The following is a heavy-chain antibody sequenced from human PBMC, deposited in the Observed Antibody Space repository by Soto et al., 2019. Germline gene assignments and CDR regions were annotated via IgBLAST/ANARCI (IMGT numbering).Heavy chain of an antibody. D-gene: IGHD1-20*01. Sequence: SETLSLTCTVSGDSISSSFWHWIRQPPEKGLEWIGFIHYSGSTIYNPSLRSRVTISLDASLNQFSLKLSSVAAADTAVYYCARRGAQDSRIIAANWFDSWGQGTLVTVSS. V-gene: IGHV4-59*08. CDR2: IHYSGST. J-gene: IGHJ5*01. CDR3: ARRGAQDSRIIAANWFDS. CDR1: GDSISSSF.